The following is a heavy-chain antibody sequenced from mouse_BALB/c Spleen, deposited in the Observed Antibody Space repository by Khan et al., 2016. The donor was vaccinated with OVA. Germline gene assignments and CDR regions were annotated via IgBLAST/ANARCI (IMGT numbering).Heavy chain of an antibody. Sequence: EVQRQESGPGLVKPSQSLSLTCTVTGYSITSDYAWNWIRQFPGNRLEWMGYITYSGRTSYTPSLKSRISITRDTSKNQFFLQLNSVTIDDTATYYCSGGRAYWGQGTLVTVSA. CDR3: SGGRAY. V-gene: IGHV3-2*02. J-gene: IGHJ3*01. D-gene: IGHD3-3*01. CDR1: GYSITSDYA. CDR2: ITYSGRT.